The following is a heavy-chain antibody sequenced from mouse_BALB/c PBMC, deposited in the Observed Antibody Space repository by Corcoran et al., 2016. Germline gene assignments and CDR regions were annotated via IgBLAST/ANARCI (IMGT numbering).Heavy chain of an antibody. CDR3: TRGGKKLGRPLYAMDY. CDR1: GYTFTSYY. V-gene: IGHV1S81*02. D-gene: IGHD4-1*01. J-gene: IGHJ4*01. CDR2: INPSNGGT. Sequence: QVQLQQSGAELVKPGASVKLSCKASGYTFTSYYMYWVKQRPGQGLEWIGEINPSNGGTNFNDKFKSKATLTVDKSSSTAYMQLSSLTSEDSAVYYCTRGGKKLGRPLYAMDYWGQGTSVTVSS.